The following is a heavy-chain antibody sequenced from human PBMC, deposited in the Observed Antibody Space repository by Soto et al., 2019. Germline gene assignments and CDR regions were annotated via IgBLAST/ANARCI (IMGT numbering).Heavy chain of an antibody. CDR1: GGSISSYY. J-gene: IGHJ3*02. D-gene: IGHD6-19*01. V-gene: IGHV4-4*07. Sequence: SETLSLTCTVSGGSISSYYWSWIRQPAGKGLEWIGRIYTSGSTNYNHSLKSRVTMSVDTSKNQFSLKLSSVTAADTAVYYCARRGEGSGWTHDAFDIWGKGTMVTVSS. CDR3: ARRGEGSGWTHDAFDI. CDR2: IYTSGST.